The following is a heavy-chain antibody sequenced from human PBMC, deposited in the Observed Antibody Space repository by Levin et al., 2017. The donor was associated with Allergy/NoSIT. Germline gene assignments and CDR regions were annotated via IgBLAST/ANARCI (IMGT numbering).Heavy chain of an antibody. CDR3: ARVAGYSYGYYFDY. V-gene: IGHV4-30-2*01. J-gene: IGHJ4*02. D-gene: IGHD5-18*01. Sequence: LRLSCAVSGGSISSGGYSWSWIRQPPGKGLEWIGNIYLSGSTYYNPSLKSRVTISVDRSKNLFSLNLSPVTAADTAAYYCARVAGYSYGYYFDYWGQGTLVTVSS. CDR2: IYLSGST. CDR1: GGSISSGGYS.